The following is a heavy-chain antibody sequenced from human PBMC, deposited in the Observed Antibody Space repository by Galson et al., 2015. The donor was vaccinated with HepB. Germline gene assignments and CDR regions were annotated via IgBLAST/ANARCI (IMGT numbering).Heavy chain of an antibody. D-gene: IGHD5/OR15-5a*01. Sequence: SLRLSCAASGFTFKKYAMSWVRQGPGRGLEWISYVGSSGVSINYADSMKGRITVSRDNAKASFVLQLNSLRVEDTAVYYCAKSGPFYEAMMCDSWGRGTLVIVAS. V-gene: IGHV3-48*03. CDR2: VGSSGVSI. CDR1: GFTFKKYA. CDR3: AKSGPFYEAMMCDS. J-gene: IGHJ4*02.